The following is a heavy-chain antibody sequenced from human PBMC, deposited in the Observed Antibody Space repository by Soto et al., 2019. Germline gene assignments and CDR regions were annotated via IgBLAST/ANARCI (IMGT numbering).Heavy chain of an antibody. V-gene: IGHV4-31*03. CDR1: GGSISRGSYH. J-gene: IGHJ4*02. CDR3: ARVEGSSYYFRHDC. D-gene: IGHD1-26*01. Sequence: LSLTCTVSGGSISRGSYHWSWIRQHPGKGLEWIGNIYYSGSSYHNPSLKSRATISIDTSKDQFSLRLGSVTAADTAVYYCARVEGSSYYFRHDCWGRGTLVTVYS. CDR2: IYYSGSS.